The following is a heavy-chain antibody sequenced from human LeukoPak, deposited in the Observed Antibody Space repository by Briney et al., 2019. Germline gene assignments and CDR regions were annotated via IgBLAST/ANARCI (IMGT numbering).Heavy chain of an antibody. CDR3: ASRNVDIVATIGRGGFDY. V-gene: IGHV4-34*01. Sequence: SETLSLTCAVYGGSFSGYYWSWIRQPPGKGLEWIGEINHSGSTNYNPSLKSRVTISVDTSKNQFSLKLNSVTAADTAVYYCASRNVDIVATIGRGGFDYWGQGTLVTVSS. CDR1: GGSFSGYY. D-gene: IGHD5-12*01. CDR2: INHSGST. J-gene: IGHJ4*02.